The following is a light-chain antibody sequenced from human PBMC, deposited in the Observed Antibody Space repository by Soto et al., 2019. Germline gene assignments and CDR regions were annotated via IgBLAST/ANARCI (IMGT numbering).Light chain of an antibody. CDR2: DVS. CDR3: SSHTTSSTLV. CDR1: SSDVGGYKY. V-gene: IGLV2-14*01. Sequence: QSVLTQPASVSGSPGQSITISCTGTSSDVGGYKYVSWYQQDPGKAPKLMIYDVSNRPAGVSNRFSGSKSGNTASLTISGLQAEDEADYYCSSHTTSSTLVFGGGTKVTVL. J-gene: IGLJ2*01.